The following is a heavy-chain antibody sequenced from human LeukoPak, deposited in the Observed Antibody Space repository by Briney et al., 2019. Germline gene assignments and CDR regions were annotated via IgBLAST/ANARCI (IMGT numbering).Heavy chain of an antibody. D-gene: IGHD3-22*01. V-gene: IGHV3-11*04. CDR2: ISSSGSTI. CDR1: GFTVSSNY. Sequence: GGSLRLSCAASGFTVSSNYMSWVRQAPRKGLEWVSYISSSGSTIYYADSVRGRFTISRDNAKNSLYLQMNSLRAEDTAVYYCAREYYYDSSGLDYSRQGTLVTVSS. CDR3: AREYYYDSSGLDY. J-gene: IGHJ4*02.